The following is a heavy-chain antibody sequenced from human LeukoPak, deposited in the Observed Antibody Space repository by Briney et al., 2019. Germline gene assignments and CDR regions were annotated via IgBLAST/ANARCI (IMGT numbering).Heavy chain of an antibody. J-gene: IGHJ6*03. CDR3: ARGSSSWYPYYYYYMDV. CDR2: INHSEST. Sequence: SETLSLTCAVYGGSFSGYYWSWIRQPPGKGLEWIGEINHSESTNYNPSLKSRVTISVDTSKNQFSLKLSSVTAADTAVYYCARGSSSWYPYYYYYMDVWGKGTTVTVSS. D-gene: IGHD6-13*01. CDR1: GGSFSGYY. V-gene: IGHV4-34*01.